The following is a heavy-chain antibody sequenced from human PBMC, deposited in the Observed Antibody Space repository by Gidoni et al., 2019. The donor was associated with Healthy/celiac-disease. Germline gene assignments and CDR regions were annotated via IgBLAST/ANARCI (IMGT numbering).Heavy chain of an antibody. CDR2: INHSGST. D-gene: IGHD6-19*01. Sequence: QVQLQQWVAALLKPSETLSLTSAFYGGSFSGYYWSWLRQPPGKGLEWIGEINHSGSTNYNPSLKSRVTISVDTSKNQFSLKLSSVTAADTAVYYCARSPPVAGTRTFDYWGQGTLVTVSS. CDR3: ARSPPVAGTRTFDY. J-gene: IGHJ4*02. CDR1: GGSFSGYY. V-gene: IGHV4-34*01.